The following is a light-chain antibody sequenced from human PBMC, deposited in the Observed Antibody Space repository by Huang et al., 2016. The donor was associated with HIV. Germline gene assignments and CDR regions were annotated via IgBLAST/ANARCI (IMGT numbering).Light chain of an antibody. CDR1: QSVTGNH. CDR3: QQYGSTPLT. V-gene: IGKV3D-20*01. Sequence: EIVLTQTPATLSLSPGEGVTLSCGASQSVTGNHLAWYQKKPGLAPRLLIYDASSRAAGIPDRNSGSGSGTDFTLSISRLEPEGFAVYYCQQYGSTPLTFGGGTKVEIK. CDR2: DAS. J-gene: IGKJ4*01.